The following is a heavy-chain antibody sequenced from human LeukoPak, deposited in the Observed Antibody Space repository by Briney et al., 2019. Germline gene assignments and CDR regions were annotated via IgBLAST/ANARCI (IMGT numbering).Heavy chain of an antibody. CDR3: ARTSWFGVDY. Sequence: GESLKISCKGSGHSFTSYWISWVRQMPGKGLEWMGRIDPSDSYTNYSPSFQGHVTISADKSISTAYLQWSSLTASDSAMYYCARTSWFGVDYWGQGTLVTVSS. J-gene: IGHJ4*02. CDR2: IDPSDSYT. D-gene: IGHD3-10*01. CDR1: GHSFTSYW. V-gene: IGHV5-10-1*01.